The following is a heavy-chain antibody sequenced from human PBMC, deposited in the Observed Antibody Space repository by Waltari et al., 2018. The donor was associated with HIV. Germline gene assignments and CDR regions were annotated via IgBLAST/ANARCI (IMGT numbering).Heavy chain of an antibody. D-gene: IGHD3-10*01. CDR1: GFTFSSNS. CDR3: ARGGGYSGENWFDP. Sequence: EVQLVESGGGLVKPGGSLRIPCAASGFTFSSNSMNWVRQAPGKGLEWVSSISSSSSSIYYADSVKGRFTISRVNAKNSLYLQMNSRRAEDTAVYYCARGGGYSGENWFDPWGQGTLVTVSS. V-gene: IGHV3-21*01. J-gene: IGHJ5*02. CDR2: ISSSSSSI.